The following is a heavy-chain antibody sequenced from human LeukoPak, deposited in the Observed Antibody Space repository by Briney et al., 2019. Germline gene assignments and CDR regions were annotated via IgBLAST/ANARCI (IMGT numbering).Heavy chain of an antibody. Sequence: ASVKVSCKASGYTFTSYYMHWVRQAPGQGLEWMGIINPSGGSTSYAQKFQGRVTMTRDTSTSTVYMELSSLRSEDTAVYYCAKGGPLHYYDSRGYYFDYWGQGTLVTVSS. CDR2: INPSGGST. J-gene: IGHJ4*02. CDR1: GYTFTSYY. D-gene: IGHD3-22*01. V-gene: IGHV1-46*01. CDR3: AKGGPLHYYDSRGYYFDY.